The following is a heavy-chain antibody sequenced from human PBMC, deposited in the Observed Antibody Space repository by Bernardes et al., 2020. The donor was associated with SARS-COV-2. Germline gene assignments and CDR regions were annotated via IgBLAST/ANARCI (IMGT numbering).Heavy chain of an antibody. CDR1: GFTVSSNY. J-gene: IGHJ6*02. CDR3: TTAANYDSSGYYYLFDYYYYGMDV. CDR2: IKSKTDGGTT. V-gene: IGHV3-15*01. D-gene: IGHD3-22*01. Sequence: GGSLRLSCAASGFTVSSNYMSWVRQAPGKGLEWVGRIKSKTDGGTTDYAAPVKGRFTISRDDSKNTLYLQMNSLKTEDTAVYYCTTAANYDSSGYYYLFDYYYYGMDVWGQGTTVTVSS.